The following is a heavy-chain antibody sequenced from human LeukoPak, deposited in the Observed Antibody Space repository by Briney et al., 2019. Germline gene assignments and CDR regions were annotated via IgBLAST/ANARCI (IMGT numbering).Heavy chain of an antibody. CDR3: AREFGSSGFDY. CDR2: INPSGGST. D-gene: IGHD6-19*01. Sequence: ASVKVSCKASGYTFTGYYMHWVRQAPGQGLEWMGIINPSGGSTSYAQKFQGRVTMTRDMSTSTVYMELSSLRSEDTAVYYCAREFGSSGFDYWGQGTLVTVSS. V-gene: IGHV1-46*01. CDR1: GYTFTGYY. J-gene: IGHJ4*02.